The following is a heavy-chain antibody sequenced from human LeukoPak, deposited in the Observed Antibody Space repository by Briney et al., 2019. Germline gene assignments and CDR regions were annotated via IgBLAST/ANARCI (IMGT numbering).Heavy chain of an antibody. CDR1: GYTFTGYY. V-gene: IGHV1-2*02. Sequence: ASVKVSCKASGYTFTGYYMHWVPQAPGQGLEWMGWINPNSGGTNYAQKFQGRVTMTRDTSISTAYMELSRLRSDDTAVYYCARAGCRSTSCYTRLVYWGQGTLVTVSS. D-gene: IGHD2-2*02. CDR2: INPNSGGT. CDR3: ARAGCRSTSCYTRLVY. J-gene: IGHJ4*02.